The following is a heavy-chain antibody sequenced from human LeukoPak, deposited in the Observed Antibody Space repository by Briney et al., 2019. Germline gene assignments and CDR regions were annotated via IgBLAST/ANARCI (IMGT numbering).Heavy chain of an antibody. CDR2: INTNTGNP. Sequence: ASVKVSCKASGYTFTTYGMNWVRQAPGQGLEWMGWINTNTGNPTYAQGFTGRFVFSLDTSVSTAHLHIASLTAEDTALYFCARDRPSGGSTWYLALTYWGQGTLVTVSS. J-gene: IGHJ1*01. D-gene: IGHD6-13*01. V-gene: IGHV7-4-1*01. CDR1: GYTFTTYG. CDR3: ARDRPSGGSTWYLALTY.